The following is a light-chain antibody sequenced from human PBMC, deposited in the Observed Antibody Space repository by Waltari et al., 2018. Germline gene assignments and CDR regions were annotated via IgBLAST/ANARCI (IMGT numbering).Light chain of an antibody. CDR3: QQFGGSPKYT. V-gene: IGKV3-20*01. J-gene: IGKJ2*01. CDR1: QIISNNY. CDR2: GIS. Sequence: EIVLTQSPGTLSLSPGERATLSCRASQIISNNYLAWYQAKPGQAPRLLLYGISHRATCIPDRFSGGGSGTDFTLTISRLEPEDFAVYYCQQFGGSPKYTFGQGTKLEIK.